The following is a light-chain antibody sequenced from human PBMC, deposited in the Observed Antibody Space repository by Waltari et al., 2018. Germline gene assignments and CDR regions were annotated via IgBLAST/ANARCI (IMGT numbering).Light chain of an antibody. CDR2: WAS. CDR3: QQYYATPYS. J-gene: IGKJ2*03. V-gene: IGKV4-1*01. CDR1: QSLLYSSRNKNY. Sequence: DVVMTQSPDSLAVSLGERATINCTSSQSLLYSSRNKNYLAWYQQKPGQPPKLLIYWASAREAGVPDRISGSGSVTDFTLTISSLQAEDVAVYYCQQYYATPYSFGQGTKVEIK.